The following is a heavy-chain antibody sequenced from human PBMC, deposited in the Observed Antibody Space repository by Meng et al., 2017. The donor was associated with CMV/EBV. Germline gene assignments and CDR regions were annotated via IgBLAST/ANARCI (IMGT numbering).Heavy chain of an antibody. CDR2: IVPIFGTA. CDR1: GGTFRSYA. CDR3: AREGALAYFDY. J-gene: IGHJ4*02. V-gene: IGHV1-69*12. D-gene: IGHD5-12*01. Sequence: QGQLVQAVAEVKKPGSSVKVSCKASGGTFRSYAISWVRHAPGQGLEWMRGIVPIFGTANYAQKFQGRVAITADESTSTAYMELSSLRSEDTAVYYCAREGALAYFDYWGQGTLVTVSS.